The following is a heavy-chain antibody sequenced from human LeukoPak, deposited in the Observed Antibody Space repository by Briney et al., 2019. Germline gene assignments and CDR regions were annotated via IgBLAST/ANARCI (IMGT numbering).Heavy chain of an antibody. CDR3: AGDTPPGGDYYFDY. CDR1: GFSFSTYG. Sequence: PGGSLRLSCAASGFSFSTYGMHWVPEAPGKGLEWVALIWNAGTNTYYADSVKGRFTISRDNSKNTLYLQMNSLRAEDTAVYYCAGDTPPGGDYYFDYWGQGTLVTVSS. CDR2: IWNAGTNT. D-gene: IGHD3-16*01. V-gene: IGHV3-33*01. J-gene: IGHJ4*02.